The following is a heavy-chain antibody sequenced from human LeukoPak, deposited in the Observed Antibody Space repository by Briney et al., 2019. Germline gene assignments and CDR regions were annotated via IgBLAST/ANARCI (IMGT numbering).Heavy chain of an antibody. CDR1: GYTFTGYY. CDR2: INPNSGGT. D-gene: IGHD3-22*01. Sequence: ASVNVSCKASGYTFTGYYMHWVRQAPGQGLEWMGRINPNSGGTNYAQKFQGRVTMTRDTSISTAYMELSRLRSDDTAVYYCASYYYDSSGYYYYFDYWGQGTLVTVSS. CDR3: ASYYYDSSGYYYYFDY. J-gene: IGHJ4*02. V-gene: IGHV1-2*06.